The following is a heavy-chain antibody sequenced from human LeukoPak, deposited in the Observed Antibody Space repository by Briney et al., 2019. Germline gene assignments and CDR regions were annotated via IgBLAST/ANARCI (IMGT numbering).Heavy chain of an antibody. Sequence: GGSLRLSCAASGFTFSSYWMSWVRQAPGKGLEWVSNIKQDGSEKYYVDSVKGRFTISRDNAKNSLYLQMNSLRAEDTAVYYCAKDRCSNGVGCYYYYMDVWGKGTTVTISS. CDR2: IKQDGSEK. D-gene: IGHD2-8*01. CDR3: AKDRCSNGVGCYYYYMDV. CDR1: GFTFSSYW. V-gene: IGHV3-7*01. J-gene: IGHJ6*03.